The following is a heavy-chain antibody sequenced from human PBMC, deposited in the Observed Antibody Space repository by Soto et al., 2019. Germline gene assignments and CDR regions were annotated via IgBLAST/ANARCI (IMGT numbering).Heavy chain of an antibody. D-gene: IGHD2-2*02. V-gene: IGHV3-30-3*01. CDR2: ISYDGSNK. J-gene: IGHJ4*02. CDR3: AREGLVPAATPWFDY. CDR1: GFTFSSYA. Sequence: QVPLVESVGGVVQPGRSLRLSCAASGFTFSSYAMHWVRQAPGKGLEWVAVISYDGSNKYYADSVKGRFTISRDNCKNTLYLQMNSLRAEETAVYYCAREGLVPAATPWFDYWGQGTLVTVSS.